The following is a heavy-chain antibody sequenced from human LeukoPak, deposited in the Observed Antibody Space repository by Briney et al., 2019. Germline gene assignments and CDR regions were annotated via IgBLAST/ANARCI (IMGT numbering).Heavy chain of an antibody. V-gene: IGHV3-23*01. CDR2: ISGSGGST. Sequence: AGSLRLSCAASGCTFSSYAMSWVRQAPGQGLDWVSAISGSGGSTYYADSVKGRFTISRDNSKNTLYLQMNSLRAEDTAVYYCAHIAYYYDSSGPNWGQGTLVTVSS. CDR1: GCTFSSYA. J-gene: IGHJ4*02. CDR3: AHIAYYYDSSGPN. D-gene: IGHD3-22*01.